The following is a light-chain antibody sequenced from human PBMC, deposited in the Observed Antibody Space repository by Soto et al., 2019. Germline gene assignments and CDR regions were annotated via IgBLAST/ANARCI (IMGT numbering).Light chain of an antibody. J-gene: IGKJ3*01. CDR2: DAS. Sequence: EVVLTQSPATLSLSPGERATLSCGASQSVSFYLAWYQQKPGQVPRLLIYDASNRAAGIPARFSGSGSGTDFTLTISSLEPEDFAVYYCQQRSNWPPSFGPGTKVDIK. CDR3: QQRSNWPPS. V-gene: IGKV3-11*01. CDR1: QSVSFY.